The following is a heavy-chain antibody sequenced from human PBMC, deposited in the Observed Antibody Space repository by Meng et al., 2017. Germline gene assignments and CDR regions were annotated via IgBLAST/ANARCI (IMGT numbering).Heavy chain of an antibody. CDR2: ISYDGSNK. Sequence: GESLKISCAASGFTFSSYAMHWVRQAPGKGLECVAVISYDGSNKYYADSVKGRFTISRDNSKNTLYLQMNSLRAEDTAVYYCARDYERGYSGYDLDFYYYYGMDVWGQGTTVTVSS. CDR1: GFTFSSYA. CDR3: ARDYERGYSGYDLDFYYYYGMDV. V-gene: IGHV3-30*04. D-gene: IGHD5-12*01. J-gene: IGHJ6*02.